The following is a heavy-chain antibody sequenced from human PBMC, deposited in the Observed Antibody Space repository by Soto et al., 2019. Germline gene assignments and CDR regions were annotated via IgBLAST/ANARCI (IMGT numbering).Heavy chain of an antibody. CDR2: IYYSGST. V-gene: IGHV4-39*01. D-gene: IGHD4-4*01. CDR1: GGSISSSSYY. CDR3: ARSDSNYAPFAY. Sequence: SEILSLTCTVSGGSISSSSYYWGWIRQPPGKGLEWIGSIYYSGSTYYNPSLKSRVTISVDTSKNQFSLKLSSVTAADTAVYYCARSDSNYAPFAYWGQGTLVTVSS. J-gene: IGHJ4*02.